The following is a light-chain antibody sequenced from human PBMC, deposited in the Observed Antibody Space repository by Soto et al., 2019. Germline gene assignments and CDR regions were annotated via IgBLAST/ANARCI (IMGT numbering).Light chain of an antibody. J-gene: IGLJ1*01. CDR3: AVWDSSSDHYV. CDR1: SSNIGSKT. Sequence: QSVLTQPPSASGTPGQRVTISCSGSSSNIGSKTVNWYQYLPGTAPKLLTWPNNQRPSGVPDRFSGSKSGTSASLAISGLQSEDEADYYCAVWDSSSDHYVFGTGTKVTVL. V-gene: IGLV1-44*01. CDR2: PNN.